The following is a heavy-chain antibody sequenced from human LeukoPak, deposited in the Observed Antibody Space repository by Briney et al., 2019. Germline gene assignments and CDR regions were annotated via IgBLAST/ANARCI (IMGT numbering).Heavy chain of an antibody. CDR1: GGSFSGYY. J-gene: IGHJ4*02. CDR3: ARRHGDYAGFDY. Sequence: SEALSLTCAVYGGSFSGYYWSWIRQPPGKGLEWIGEINHSGSTNYNPSLKSRVTISVDTSKNQFSLKLSSVTAADTAVYYCARRHGDYAGFDYWGQGTLVTVSS. D-gene: IGHD4-17*01. V-gene: IGHV4-34*01. CDR2: INHSGST.